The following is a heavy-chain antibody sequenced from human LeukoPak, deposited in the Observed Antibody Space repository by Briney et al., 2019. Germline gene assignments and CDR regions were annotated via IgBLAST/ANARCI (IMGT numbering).Heavy chain of an antibody. Sequence: PSETLSLTCTFSGGSFSSYYWSWIRQPAGKGLEWIGRIYTSGSTNYNPSLKSRVTMSVDTSKHQFSLRLSSVTAADTAVYYCARDRYYYDTSGPPLDIWGQGTMVTVSS. J-gene: IGHJ3*02. V-gene: IGHV4-4*07. D-gene: IGHD3-22*01. CDR2: IYTSGST. CDR3: ARDRYYYDTSGPPLDI. CDR1: GGSFSSYY.